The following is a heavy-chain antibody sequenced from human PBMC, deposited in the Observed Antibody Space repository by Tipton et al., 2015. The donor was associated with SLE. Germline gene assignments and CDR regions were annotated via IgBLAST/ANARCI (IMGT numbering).Heavy chain of an antibody. Sequence: SLRLSCAASGFTFDDYAMHWVRQAPGKGLEWVSGISWNSGSIDYADAVKGRFTISRDNSKNTLYLQMNSLRSEDTGVYHCARAYWATISHYYVGTDVGGQGTTVTVSS. CDR2: ISWNSGSI. J-gene: IGHJ6*02. CDR1: GFTFDDYA. D-gene: IGHD5-12*01. CDR3: ARAYWATISHYYVGTDV. V-gene: IGHV3-9*01.